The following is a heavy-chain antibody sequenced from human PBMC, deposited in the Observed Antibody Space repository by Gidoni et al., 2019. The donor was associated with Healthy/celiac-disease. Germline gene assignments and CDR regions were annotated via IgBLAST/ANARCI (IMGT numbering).Heavy chain of an antibody. V-gene: IGHV5-51*01. CDR3: ARPRYSSAGLGAFDI. Sequence: EVQLVQSGAEVKKPGESLKISCKGSGYSFTSYWIGWVRQSPGKGREWMGIIYPGASDTRSSPSFQGQVTISADKSISTAYLQWSSLKASDTAMYYCARPRYSSAGLGAFDIWGQGTMVTVSS. CDR2: IYPGASDT. J-gene: IGHJ3*02. D-gene: IGHD6-25*01. CDR1: GYSFTSYW.